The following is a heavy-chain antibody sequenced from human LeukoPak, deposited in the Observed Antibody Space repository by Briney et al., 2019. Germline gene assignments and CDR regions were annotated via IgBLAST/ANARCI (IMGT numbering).Heavy chain of an antibody. D-gene: IGHD3-22*01. CDR2: MNPNSGNT. CDR3: ARVHYYDSNGNWFDP. V-gene: IGHV1-8*01. CDR1: GYTFTNYD. Sequence: ASVKVSCKASGYTFTNYDINWARQATGQGLEWMGWMNPNSGNTGYAQKFQGRVTMTRDTSISTAYMELNSLRSEDTAVYYCARVHYYDSNGNWFDPWGQGTLVTVSS. J-gene: IGHJ5*02.